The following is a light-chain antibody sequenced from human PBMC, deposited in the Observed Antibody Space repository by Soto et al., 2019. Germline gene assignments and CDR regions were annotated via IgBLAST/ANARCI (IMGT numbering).Light chain of an antibody. V-gene: IGLV2-14*01. CDR1: SSDVGGYNY. CDR2: DVR. CDR3: SSYISANTPVV. Sequence: QSVLTQPASVSGSPGQSITISCAGTSSDVGGYNYVSWYQQYPGKAPKLIIYDVRTRPSGVSNRFSASKSGNTASLTISGLLAEDEADYYCSSYISANTPVVFGGGTKLTVL. J-gene: IGLJ2*01.